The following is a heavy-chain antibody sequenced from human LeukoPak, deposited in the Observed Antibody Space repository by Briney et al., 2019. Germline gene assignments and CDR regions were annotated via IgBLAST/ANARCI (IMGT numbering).Heavy chain of an antibody. CDR1: GGSISSYY. V-gene: IGHV4-4*07. CDR3: ARDPVAAAGNDAFDI. CDR2: IYTSGST. J-gene: IGHJ3*02. D-gene: IGHD6-13*01. Sequence: PSETLSLICTVSGGSISSYYWSWIRQPAGKGLEWIGRIYTSGSTNYNPSLKSRVTMSVDTSKNQFSLKLSSVTAADTAVYYCARDPVAAAGNDAFDIWGQGTMVTVSS.